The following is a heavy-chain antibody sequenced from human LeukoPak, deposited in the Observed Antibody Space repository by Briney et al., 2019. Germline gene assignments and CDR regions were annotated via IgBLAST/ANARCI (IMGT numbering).Heavy chain of an antibody. CDR1: GFTFRDYW. D-gene: IGHD2-21*02. J-gene: IGHJ4*02. CDR2: INSDGSIT. V-gene: IGHV3-74*01. Sequence: GGSLRLSCAASGFTFRDYWMHWVRQVPGKGLLWVSHINSDGSITDYADSVKSRFTISRDNAKNTLYLQMNSLRAEDTAVYYCARDLGGVTDYWGQGTLVTVSS. CDR3: ARDLGGVTDY.